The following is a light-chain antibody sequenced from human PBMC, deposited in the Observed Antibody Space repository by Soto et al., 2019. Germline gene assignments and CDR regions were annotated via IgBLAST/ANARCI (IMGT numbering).Light chain of an antibody. J-gene: IGKJ1*01. CDR3: QQYGSSPPAWT. V-gene: IGKV3-20*01. Sequence: EVVLMPYPGTLSLYTGERATLSCRASQSVSSSHLAWFQQKPGQAPRVLIYGASSRATGIPARFSGSGSGTDFTLTISRLEPEDFAVYYCQQYGSSPPAWTFGQGTKVAIK. CDR1: QSVSSSH. CDR2: GAS.